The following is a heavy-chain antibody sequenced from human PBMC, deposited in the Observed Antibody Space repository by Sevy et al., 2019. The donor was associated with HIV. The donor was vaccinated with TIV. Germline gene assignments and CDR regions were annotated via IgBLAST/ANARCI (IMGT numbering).Heavy chain of an antibody. CDR3: ARNLSPRGDFDI. CDR1: GLTFSNYV. V-gene: IGHV3-23*01. J-gene: IGHJ3*02. CDR2: ISGSGGTT. D-gene: IGHD3-10*01. Sequence: GGSLRLSCAASGLTFSNYVMSWVRQAPGKGLEWLSVISGSGGTTYAAESVKGRFTISRDNSKNTQYLHMSSVGAEDTAVYYRARNLSPRGDFDIWGQGTRVTVSS.